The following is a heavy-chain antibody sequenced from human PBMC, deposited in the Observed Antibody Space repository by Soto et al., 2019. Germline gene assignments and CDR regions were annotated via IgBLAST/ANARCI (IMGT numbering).Heavy chain of an antibody. CDR2: ISSSSSTI. V-gene: IGHV3-48*01. CDR1: GFTFSSYS. Sequence: GGSLRLSCAASGFTFSSYSMNWVRQAPGKGLEWVSYISSSSSTIYYADSVKGRFTISRDNAKNSLYLQMNSLRAEDTAVYYCARGSGSSWSLDFDYWGQGTLVTVSS. D-gene: IGHD6-13*01. J-gene: IGHJ4*02. CDR3: ARGSGSSWSLDFDY.